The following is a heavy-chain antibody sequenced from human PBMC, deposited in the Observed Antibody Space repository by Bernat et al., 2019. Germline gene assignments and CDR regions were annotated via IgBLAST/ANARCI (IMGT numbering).Heavy chain of an antibody. CDR1: GFTFSSYG. Sequence: QVQLVESGGGVVQPGGSLRLSCAASGFTFSSYGMHWVRQAPGKGLEWVAFIRYDGSKKYYADSVKGRFTISRDNSKNTLYLQMNSLRAEDTAVYYCAKDRGLATTDPDYWGQGTLVTVSS. D-gene: IGHD5-24*01. J-gene: IGHJ4*02. CDR2: IRYDGSKK. V-gene: IGHV3-30*02. CDR3: AKDRGLATTDPDY.